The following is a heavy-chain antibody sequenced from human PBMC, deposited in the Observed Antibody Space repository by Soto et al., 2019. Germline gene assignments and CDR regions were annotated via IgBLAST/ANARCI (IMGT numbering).Heavy chain of an antibody. D-gene: IGHD3-22*01. CDR1: GFTFSSYA. CDR2: ISSNGGST. J-gene: IGHJ4*02. CDR3: VKDSNDSSGYPDY. V-gene: IGHV3-64D*06. Sequence: GGSLRLSCSASGFTFSSYAMHWVRQAPGKGLEYVSAISSNGGSTYYADSVKGRFTISRDNSKNTLYLQMSSLRAEDTAVYYCVKDSNDSSGYPDYWGQGTLVTVSS.